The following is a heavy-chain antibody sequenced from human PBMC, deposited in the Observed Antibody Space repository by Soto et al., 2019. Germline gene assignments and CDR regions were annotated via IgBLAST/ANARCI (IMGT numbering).Heavy chain of an antibody. CDR2: ISTSGSPI. CDR3: ARESPRFLEWSFDY. Sequence: DVELLESGGGLVQPGGSLRLSCAASGFTFSNYEMNWVRQAPGKGLEWLAYISTSGSPIYYADSVKGRFTISRDDAKNSLYLQMNNLRTEDTAVDYCARESPRFLEWSFDYWGQGTLVTVSS. J-gene: IGHJ4*02. CDR1: GFTFSNYE. D-gene: IGHD3-3*01. V-gene: IGHV3-48*03.